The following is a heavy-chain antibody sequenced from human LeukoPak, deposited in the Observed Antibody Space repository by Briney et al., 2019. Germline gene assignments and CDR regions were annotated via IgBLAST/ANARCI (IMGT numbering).Heavy chain of an antibody. D-gene: IGHD2-2*01. V-gene: IGHV3-21*01. CDR2: ISSSSSCI. CDR1: GFTFSSYW. J-gene: IGHJ6*02. Sequence: GGSLRLSCAASGFTFSSYWMSWVRQAPGKGLEWVSSISSSSSCIYYADSVKGRFTISRDNAKNSLYLQMNSLRAEDTAVYYCASERVVVPGGTVYYGMDVWGQGTTDTVSS. CDR3: ASERVVVPGGTVYYGMDV.